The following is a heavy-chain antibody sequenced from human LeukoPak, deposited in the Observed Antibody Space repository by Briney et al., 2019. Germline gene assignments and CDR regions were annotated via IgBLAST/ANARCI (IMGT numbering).Heavy chain of an antibody. Sequence: GGSLRLSCAASGFTFSNAWMSWVRQAPGKGLEWVSAISYAGGSTFYADSVKGRFTISRDNSKNTLYLQMNSLRAEDTAVYYCAKDRAQGGSGSYSDYWGQGTLVTVSS. CDR1: GFTFSNAW. CDR2: ISYAGGST. J-gene: IGHJ4*02. V-gene: IGHV3-23*01. CDR3: AKDRAQGGSGSYSDY. D-gene: IGHD3-10*01.